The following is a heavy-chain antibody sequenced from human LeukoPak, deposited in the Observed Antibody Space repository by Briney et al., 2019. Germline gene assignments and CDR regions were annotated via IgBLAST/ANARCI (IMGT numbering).Heavy chain of an antibody. D-gene: IGHD6-19*01. V-gene: IGHV1-2*06. CDR2: INPNSGGT. CDR1: GYTFTGYY. Sequence: ASVKVSCKASGYTFTGYYMHWVRQAPGQGLEWMGRINPNSGGTNYAQKFQGRVTMTRDTSTSTAYMELSRLRSDDTAVYYCARGGVGGWSNDYWGQGTLVTVSS. J-gene: IGHJ4*02. CDR3: ARGGVGGWSNDY.